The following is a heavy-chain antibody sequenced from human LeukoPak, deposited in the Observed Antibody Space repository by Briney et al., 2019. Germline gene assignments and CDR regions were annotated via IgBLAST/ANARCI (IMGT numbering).Heavy chain of an antibody. CDR1: GDSVSSGSHY. D-gene: IGHD3-3*01. Sequence: PSETLSLTCTVSGDSVSSGSHYWSWIRQPPGKGLECIGYISNSGSTNYNPSLKSRVTISVDTSKNQLSLNLNSVTAADTAVCYCARSYYDFWSGSYYYYMDVWGKGTTVTVSS. CDR2: ISNSGST. J-gene: IGHJ6*03. V-gene: IGHV4-61*01. CDR3: ARSYYDFWSGSYYYYMDV.